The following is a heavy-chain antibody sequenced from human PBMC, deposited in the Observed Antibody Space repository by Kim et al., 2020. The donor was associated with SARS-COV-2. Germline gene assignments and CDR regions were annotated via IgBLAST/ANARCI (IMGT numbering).Heavy chain of an antibody. J-gene: IGHJ4*02. CDR2: INAGNGNT. CDR3: AREAPPPGIVGPHYFDY. D-gene: IGHD1-26*01. CDR1: GYTFTSYA. Sequence: ASVKVSCKASGYTFTSYAMHWVRQAPGQRLEWMGWINAGNGNTKYSQKFQGRVTITRDTSASTAYMELSSLRSEDTAVYYCAREAPPPGIVGPHYFDYWGQGTLVTVSS. V-gene: IGHV1-3*01.